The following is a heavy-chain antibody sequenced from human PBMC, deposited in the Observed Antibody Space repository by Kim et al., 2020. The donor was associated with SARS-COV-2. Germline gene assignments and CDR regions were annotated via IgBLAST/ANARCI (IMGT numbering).Heavy chain of an antibody. V-gene: IGHV3-33*01. J-gene: IGHJ6*02. CDR2: IWYDGSNK. Sequence: GGSLRLSCAASGFTFSSYGMHWVRQAPGKGLEWVAVIWYDGSNKYYADSVKGRFTISRDNSKNTLYLQMNSLRAEDTAVYYCAREVTYYDSSGYYYYYGMDVWGQGTTVTVSS. CDR1: GFTFSSYG. D-gene: IGHD3-22*01. CDR3: AREVTYYDSSGYYYYYGMDV.